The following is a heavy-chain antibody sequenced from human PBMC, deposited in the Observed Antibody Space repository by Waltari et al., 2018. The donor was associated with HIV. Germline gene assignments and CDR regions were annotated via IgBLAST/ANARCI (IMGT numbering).Heavy chain of an antibody. V-gene: IGHV4-39*01. D-gene: IGHD1-26*01. CDR1: GGSMSDTGDYH. J-gene: IGHJ4*02. Sequence: QLQLQESGPGLVKPSETLSLPCPVSGGSMSDTGDYHWGWIRQPPGKGLEWIGNFHYTGNTFYNPSLKSRVTISADTSKNQFSLKLSSLTAADTAVYFCMRHRGYFPPDYWGQGTLVTVSS. CDR3: MRHRGYFPPDY. CDR2: FHYTGNT.